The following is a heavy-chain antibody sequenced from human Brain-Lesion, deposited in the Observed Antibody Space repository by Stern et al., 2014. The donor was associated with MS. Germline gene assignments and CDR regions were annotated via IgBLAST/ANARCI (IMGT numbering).Heavy chain of an antibody. D-gene: IGHD3-3*01. CDR2: INTNTGGT. CDR3: ARGQRGITIFGVVTDYYYLGMDV. Sequence: QVQLGQSGAEVKKPGASVKVSRKTSGYIFTGYYIHWVRQAPGQGLEWMEWINTNTGGTKYAQKFQGRVTMSRDTSISTAYVELSSLTSDDTAVYYCARGQRGITIFGVVTDYYYLGMDVWGQGTTVTVSS. CDR1: GYIFTGYY. V-gene: IGHV1-2*02. J-gene: IGHJ6*02.